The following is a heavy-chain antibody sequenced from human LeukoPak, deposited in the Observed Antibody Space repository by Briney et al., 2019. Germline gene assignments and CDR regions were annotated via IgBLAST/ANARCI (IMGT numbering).Heavy chain of an antibody. J-gene: IGHJ4*02. CDR2: ISGSGGST. V-gene: IGHV3-23*01. CDR1: GFTFSTYA. CDR3: AKGYWNPGY. D-gene: IGHD1-1*01. Sequence: GGSLRLSCAASGFTFSTYAMTWVRQAPGKGLEWVSGISGSGGSTYYADSVKGRSTISRDNSKSTLYLQMNNLRAEDTALYYCAKGYWNPGYWGQGTLVTVSS.